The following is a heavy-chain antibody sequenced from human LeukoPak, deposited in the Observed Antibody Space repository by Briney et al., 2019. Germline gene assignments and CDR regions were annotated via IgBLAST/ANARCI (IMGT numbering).Heavy chain of an antibody. CDR2: INPNSGGT. CDR1: GYTFTGYY. CDR3: ARDYYDYVWGSYRLTL. V-gene: IGHV1-2*02. D-gene: IGHD3-16*02. J-gene: IGHJ4*02. Sequence: GASVKVSCKASGYTFTGYYMHWVRQAPGQGLEWMGWINPNSGGTNYAQKFQGRVTMTRDTSISTAYMELSRLRSDDTAVYYCARDYYDYVWGSYRLTLWGQGTLVTVSS.